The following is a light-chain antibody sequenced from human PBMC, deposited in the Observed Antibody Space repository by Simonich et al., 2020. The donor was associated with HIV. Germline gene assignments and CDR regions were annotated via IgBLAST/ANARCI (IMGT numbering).Light chain of an antibody. J-gene: IGKJ2*01. Sequence: EIVMTQSPATLSVSPGERATLSCRASQSISNNLAWYQQKPGQAPRLLIYGASTRATGIPARFSCSGSGTEFTLTVSSLQSEDFAVYYCQQYNYWYTFGQGTKLEIK. CDR3: QQYNYWYT. CDR1: QSISNN. CDR2: GAS. V-gene: IGKV3-15*01.